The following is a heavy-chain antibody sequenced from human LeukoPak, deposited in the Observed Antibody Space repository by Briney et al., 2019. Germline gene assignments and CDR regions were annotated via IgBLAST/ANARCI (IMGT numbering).Heavy chain of an antibody. Sequence: SVNVSCKASVYTLTSYGISWVRQAPGQGLEWMGWISAYNGNTNYAQKLQGRVTMTTDTSTSTAYMELRSLRSDDTAVYYCARDYYDSSGYHDAFDIWGQGTMVTVSS. CDR1: VYTLTSYG. J-gene: IGHJ3*02. V-gene: IGHV1-18*01. CDR2: ISAYNGNT. D-gene: IGHD3-22*01. CDR3: ARDYYDSSGYHDAFDI.